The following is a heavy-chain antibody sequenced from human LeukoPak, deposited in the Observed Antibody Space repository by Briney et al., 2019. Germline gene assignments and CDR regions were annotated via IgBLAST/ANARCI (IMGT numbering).Heavy chain of an antibody. CDR2: IYHSGST. Sequence: SETLSLTCAVSGYSISSGYYWGWIRQPPGKGLEWIGSIYHSGSTYYNPSLKSRVTISVDTSKNQFSLKLSSVTAADTAVYYCARGNDFWSGYQPYYFDYWGQGTLVTVSS. CDR3: ARGNDFWSGYQPYYFDY. J-gene: IGHJ4*02. V-gene: IGHV4-38-2*01. D-gene: IGHD3-3*01. CDR1: GYSISSGYY.